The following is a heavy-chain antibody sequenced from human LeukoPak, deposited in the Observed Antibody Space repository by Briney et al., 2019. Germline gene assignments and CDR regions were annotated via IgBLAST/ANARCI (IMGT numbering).Heavy chain of an antibody. D-gene: IGHD2-21*01. J-gene: IGHJ5*02. CDR2: IFWDDDE. CDR1: GFSLSTNGVG. V-gene: IGHV2-5*02. CDR3: IQRRGEYISYGNWFDP. Sequence: SGPTLVNPTQTLTLTCTFSGFSLSTNGVGVGWIRQPPGKAPEWLALIFWDDDERYSPSLGSRLTITKDTSTNQVVLTMTNMDPVDTATYYCIQRRGEYISYGNWFDPWGQGILVTVSS.